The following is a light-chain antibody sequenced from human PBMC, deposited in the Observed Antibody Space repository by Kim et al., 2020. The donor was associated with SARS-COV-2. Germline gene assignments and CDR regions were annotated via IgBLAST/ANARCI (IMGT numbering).Light chain of an antibody. CDR3: AAWDDSLNGVI. Sequence: GQRVTISCSLSRSNIGSNSLNWYQQLPGTAPKLLIYNNNQRPSGVPDRVSGSKSGTSASLAISGLQSEDEAEYYCAAWDDSLNGVIFGGGTQLTVL. J-gene: IGLJ2*01. CDR1: RSNIGSNS. V-gene: IGLV1-44*01. CDR2: NNN.